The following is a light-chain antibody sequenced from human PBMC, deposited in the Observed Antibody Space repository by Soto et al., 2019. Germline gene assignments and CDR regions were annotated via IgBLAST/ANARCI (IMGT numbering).Light chain of an antibody. CDR1: QSVSSY. Sequence: EIVLTQSPATLSLSPGERATLSCRASQSVSSYLAWYQQKPGQPPRLLIYDASNRATGIPARFSGSGSGTDFTLSISSLEPEDFAVYYCQQRSNWPTTFGQGTKV. CDR3: QQRSNWPTT. V-gene: IGKV3-11*01. J-gene: IGKJ1*01. CDR2: DAS.